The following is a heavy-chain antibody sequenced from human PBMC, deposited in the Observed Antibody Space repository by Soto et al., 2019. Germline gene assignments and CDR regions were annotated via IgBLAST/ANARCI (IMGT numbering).Heavy chain of an antibody. Sequence: QVQLVQSGAEVKKPGSSVTVSCKTSGGTFSKDAINWVRQAPGQGLEWMGLLIPVFGSPIYAQKFQGRIGITADESTSTAFRDLSTLRSEDTAVYYCTGVWGYTFEPGKPRYYPMDVWGQGTTVSVSS. CDR3: TGVWGYTFEPGKPRYYPMDV. CDR1: GGTFSKDA. J-gene: IGHJ6*02. V-gene: IGHV1-69*01. CDR2: LIPVFGSP. D-gene: IGHD5-18*01.